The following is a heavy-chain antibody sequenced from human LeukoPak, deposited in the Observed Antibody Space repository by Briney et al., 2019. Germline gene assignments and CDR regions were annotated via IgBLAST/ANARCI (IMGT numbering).Heavy chain of an antibody. V-gene: IGHV4-34*01. J-gene: IGHJ5*02. Sequence: SETLSFTCAVYGGSFCGYYWSWIRQPPGKGLEWIGEINHSGSTNYNPSLKRRVTISVDTSKNQFSLKLSSVRAADTAVYYCARGRRLYSKVLNWFDPWGQGTLVTVSS. CDR3: ARGRRLYSKVLNWFDP. D-gene: IGHD6-13*01. CDR2: INHSGST. CDR1: GGSFCGYY.